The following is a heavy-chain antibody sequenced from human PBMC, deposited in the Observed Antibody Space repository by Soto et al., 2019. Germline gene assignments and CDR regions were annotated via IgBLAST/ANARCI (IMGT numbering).Heavy chain of an antibody. V-gene: IGHV1-69*02. CDR1: GDTFSFYT. Sequence: QVQLVQSGAELKKPGSSVKVSCKASGDTFSFYTINWVRQAPGLGLEWMGRVNPILSMSNYAQKFQGRVTMTGEKPTGPAYMGLGSGRPEDRPFYSCAPSYGPGYRPFHYWGQGALVTVSS. CDR2: VNPILSMS. D-gene: IGHD3-10*01. CDR3: APSYGPGYRPFHY. J-gene: IGHJ4*02.